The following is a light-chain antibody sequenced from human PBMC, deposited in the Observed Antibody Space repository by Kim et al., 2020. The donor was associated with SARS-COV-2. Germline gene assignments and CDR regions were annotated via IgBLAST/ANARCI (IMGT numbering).Light chain of an antibody. J-gene: IGKJ4*01. CDR1: QSISSNF. CDR3: QQYGNSPLT. V-gene: IGKV3-20*01. CDR2: AAS. Sequence: SPGEGATLSCRATQSISSNFLAWLLQKPGQAPRLLIYAASNRATGIPDRFSGNGSGTDFTLTISRLEPEDSAVYYCQQYGNSPLTFGGGTKVDIK.